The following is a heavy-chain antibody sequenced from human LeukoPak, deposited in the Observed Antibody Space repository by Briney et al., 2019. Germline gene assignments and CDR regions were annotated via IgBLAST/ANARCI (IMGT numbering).Heavy chain of an antibody. V-gene: IGHV1-18*01. CDR3: AREINGAFDY. J-gene: IGHJ4*02. Sequence: VASVKVSCKASGYTFTSYGISWVRQAPGQGLEWVGWISPYNGNTKYTQSLQGRFTMTTDTSTTTAYLEMTGLTSDDTAVYYCAREINGAFDYWGQGTVVTVSS. CDR2: ISPYNGNT. CDR1: GYTFTSYG. D-gene: IGHD3-10*01.